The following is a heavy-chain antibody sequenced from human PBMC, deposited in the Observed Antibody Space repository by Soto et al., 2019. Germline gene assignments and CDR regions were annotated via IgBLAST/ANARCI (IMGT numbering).Heavy chain of an antibody. CDR3: AKDKYGDYAWYFDL. D-gene: IGHD4-17*01. J-gene: IGHJ2*01. Sequence: EVQLVESGGGLVQPGRSLRLSCAASGFTFDEDAMLWVRQAPGKGLEWVSGISWNSGSIGYAESLKGRFTISRDNANNSLYLQMNSLRAEDTALYYCAKDKYGDYAWYFDLWGRGTLVTVSS. CDR1: GFTFDEDA. V-gene: IGHV3-9*01. CDR2: ISWNSGSI.